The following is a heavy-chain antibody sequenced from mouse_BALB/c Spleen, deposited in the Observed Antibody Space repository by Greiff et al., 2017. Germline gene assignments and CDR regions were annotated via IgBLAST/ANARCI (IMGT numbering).Heavy chain of an antibody. J-gene: IGHJ2*01. CDR1: GYTFTSYW. V-gene: IGHV1-7*01. Sequence: VQLQQSGAELAKPGASVKMSCKASGYTFTSYWMHWVKQRPGQGLEWIGYINPSTGYTEYNQKFKDKATLTADKSSSTAYMQLSSLTSEDSAVYYCARNKLRASFDYWGQGTTLTVSS. CDR3: ARNKLRASFDY. D-gene: IGHD1-1*01. CDR2: INPSTGYT.